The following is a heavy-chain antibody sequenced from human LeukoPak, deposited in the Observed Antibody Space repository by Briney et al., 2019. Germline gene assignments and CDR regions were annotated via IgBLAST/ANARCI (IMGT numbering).Heavy chain of an antibody. Sequence: GGSLRLSCAASGFXFDDYGMSWVRQAPGKGLEWVSGINWNGGSTGYADSVKGRFTISRDNAKNSLYLQMNSLRAEDTALYYCARGRYYYDSSGCSHYFDYWGQGTLVTVSS. CDR2: INWNGGST. CDR1: GFXFDDYG. CDR3: ARGRYYYDSSGCSHYFDY. D-gene: IGHD3-22*01. J-gene: IGHJ4*02. V-gene: IGHV3-20*04.